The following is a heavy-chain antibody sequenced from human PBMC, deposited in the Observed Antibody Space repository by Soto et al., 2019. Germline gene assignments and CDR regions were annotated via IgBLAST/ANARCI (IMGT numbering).Heavy chain of an antibody. CDR3: ARAGVLGYCSSTSCYTSSEFDY. CDR1: GYTFTGYY. J-gene: IGHJ4*02. D-gene: IGHD2-2*02. CDR2: INPNSGGT. Sequence: ASVKVSCKASGYTFTGYYMHWVRQAPGQGLERMGWINPNSGGTNYAQKFQGWVTMTRDTSISTAYMELSRLRSDDTAVYYCARAGVLGYCSSTSCYTSSEFDYWGQGTLVTVSS. V-gene: IGHV1-2*04.